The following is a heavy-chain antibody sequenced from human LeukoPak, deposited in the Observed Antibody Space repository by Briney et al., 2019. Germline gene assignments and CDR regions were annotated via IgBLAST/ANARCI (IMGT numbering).Heavy chain of an antibody. CDR3: ARDPGGVIAAAGTTDWFAP. CDR2: INPNSGGT. V-gene: IGHV1-2*02. D-gene: IGHD6-13*01. CDR1: GYTFTGYY. J-gene: IGHJ5*02. Sequence: ASVKVSCKASGYTFTGYYMHWVRQAPGQGLEWMGWINPNSGGTNYAQKFQGRVTMTRDTSISTAYMELSRLRSDDTAVYYCARDPGGVIAAAGTTDWFAPRGQATMVTVSS.